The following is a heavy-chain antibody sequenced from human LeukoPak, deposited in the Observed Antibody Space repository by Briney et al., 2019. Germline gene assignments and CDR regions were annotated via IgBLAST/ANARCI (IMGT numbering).Heavy chain of an antibody. D-gene: IGHD5-12*01. J-gene: IGHJ4*02. CDR1: GYTFTSYY. CDR3: ATSGYDPPGSFDY. Sequence: ASVKVSCKASGYTFTSYYMHWVRQAPGQGLEWMGIINPSGGSTSYAQKFQGRVTMTTDTSTSTAYMELSSLRSEDTAVYYCATSGYDPPGSFDYWGQGTLVTVSS. CDR2: INPSGGST. V-gene: IGHV1-46*01.